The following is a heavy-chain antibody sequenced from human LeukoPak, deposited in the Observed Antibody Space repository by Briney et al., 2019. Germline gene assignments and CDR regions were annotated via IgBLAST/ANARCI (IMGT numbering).Heavy chain of an antibody. D-gene: IGHD3-10*01. CDR2: ISSSSSYI. CDR1: GFTFSSYS. CDR3: ARRPPPKGRKYWYFDL. J-gene: IGHJ2*01. V-gene: IGHV3-21*01. Sequence: PGGSLRLSCAASGFTFSSYSMNWVRQAPGKGLEWVSSISSSSSYIYYADSVKGRFTISRDNAKNSLYLQMNSLRAEDTAVYYCARRPPPKGRKYWYFDLWGRGTLVTVSS.